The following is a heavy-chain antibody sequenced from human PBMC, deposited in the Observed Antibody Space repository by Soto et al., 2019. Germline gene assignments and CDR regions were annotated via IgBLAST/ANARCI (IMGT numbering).Heavy chain of an antibody. V-gene: IGHV1-69*13. J-gene: IGHJ6*03. CDR1: GGTFGSYA. CDR3: AIKGKTTVTTRGYYYYMDV. D-gene: IGHD4-17*01. Sequence: ASVKVSCKASGGTFGSYAISWVRQAPGQGLEWMGGIIPIPGTANYAQKFQGRVTIAADESTSTAYMELSSLRSEDTAVYYCAIKGKTTVTTRGYYYYMDVWGKGTTVTVSS. CDR2: IIPIPGTA.